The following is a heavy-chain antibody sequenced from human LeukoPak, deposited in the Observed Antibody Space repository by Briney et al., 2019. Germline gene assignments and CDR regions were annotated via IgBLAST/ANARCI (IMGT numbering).Heavy chain of an antibody. CDR2: INSDGRTT. V-gene: IGHV3-74*01. Sequence: GGSLRLSCAASGFNFSNYWMHWVRQAPGKGLVWVSRINSDGRTTGYADSVKGRFTISRDNAKNTLHLQMNSLRAEDTAVYYCARVELSAADFDHWGQGTLVTVSS. CDR1: GFNFSNYW. D-gene: IGHD1-7*01. J-gene: IGHJ4*02. CDR3: ARVELSAADFDH.